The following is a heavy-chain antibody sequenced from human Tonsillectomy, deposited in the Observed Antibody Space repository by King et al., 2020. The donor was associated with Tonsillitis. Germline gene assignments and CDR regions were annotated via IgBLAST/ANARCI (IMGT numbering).Heavy chain of an antibody. D-gene: IGHD3-10*01. J-gene: IGHJ4*02. CDR3: ARDVTMVRGVIAALDY. CDR1: GFTFSDYY. CDR2: ISSSTSNM. Sequence: VQLVESGGGLVKPGGSLRLSCAASGFTFSDYYMSWIRQAPGKGLEWVSYISSSTSNMHYADSVKGRFTISRDNAKNSLYLQMNSLRAEDTAVYYCARDVTMVRGVIAALDYWGQGTLVTVSS. V-gene: IGHV3-11*01.